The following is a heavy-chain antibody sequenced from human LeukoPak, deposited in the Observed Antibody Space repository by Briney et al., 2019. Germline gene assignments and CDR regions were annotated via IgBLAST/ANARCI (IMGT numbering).Heavy chain of an antibody. CDR3: ARLSIQWTPEMYYFDL. D-gene: IGHD5-12*01. Sequence: PGKSLSPSCAASGFTFSSYAMHCVRHAPGKGLEWVAVISYDGSNKNYADSLKGRFTISRDNSKNTLYLQVNSLRPEDTAIYYCARLSIQWTPEMYYFDLCVQGTLVTVSS. CDR2: ISYDGSNK. CDR1: GFTFSSYA. J-gene: IGHJ4*02. V-gene: IGHV3-30*04.